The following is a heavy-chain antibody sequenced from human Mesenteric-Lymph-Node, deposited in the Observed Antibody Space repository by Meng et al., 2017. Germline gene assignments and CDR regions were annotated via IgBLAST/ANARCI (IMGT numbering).Heavy chain of an antibody. J-gene: IGHJ4*02. CDR3: ARDSDIVVVPAPSGY. D-gene: IGHD2-2*01. CDR1: GYTLTELS. Sequence: ASVKVSCKVSGYTLTELSMHWVRQAPGKGLEWMGGFDPEDGETIYAQKFQGRVTMTEDTSTDTAYMELISLRSEDTAVYYCARDSDIVVVPAPSGYWGQGTLVTVSS. V-gene: IGHV1-24*01. CDR2: FDPEDGET.